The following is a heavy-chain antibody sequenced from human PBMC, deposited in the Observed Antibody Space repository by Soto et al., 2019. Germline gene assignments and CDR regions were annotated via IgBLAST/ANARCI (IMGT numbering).Heavy chain of an antibody. V-gene: IGHV3-23*01. J-gene: IGHJ4*02. CDR3: AKRSNTPAAMKSPFDY. CDR1: GFTFNNYA. CDR2: ISDSGGST. Sequence: GGSLRLSCGASGFTFNNYAMSWVRQAPGKGLEWVSTISDSGGSTYYADSVKGRFTISRDNSKNTLYLQMNSLRAEDTAVYYCAKRSNTPAAMKSPFDYWGQGTLVTVSS. D-gene: IGHD2-2*01.